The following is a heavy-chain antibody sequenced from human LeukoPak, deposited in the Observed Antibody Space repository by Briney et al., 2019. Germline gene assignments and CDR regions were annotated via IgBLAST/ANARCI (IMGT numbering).Heavy chain of an antibody. V-gene: IGHV3-23*01. Sequence: GGSLRLSCAASGFTFSSYAMSWVRQAPGKGLEWVSAISGSGGSTYYADSVKGRFTISRDNSKNTLYLQMNSLRAEDTAVYYCARTNSIVGAPYWGQGTLVTVSS. CDR1: GFTFSSYA. CDR2: ISGSGGST. CDR3: ARTNSIVGAPY. J-gene: IGHJ4*02. D-gene: IGHD1-26*01.